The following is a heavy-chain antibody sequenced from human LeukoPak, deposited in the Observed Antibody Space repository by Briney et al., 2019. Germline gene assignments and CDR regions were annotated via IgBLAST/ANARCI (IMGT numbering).Heavy chain of an antibody. Sequence: SETLSLTCTVSGDSISKYYWSWIRQPAGKGLEWIGRIYASGSTNYNPSLKSRVTISVDTSKNQFSLKLSSVTAADTAVYYCARLAAAGENFDYWGQGTLVTVSS. CDR1: GDSISKYY. CDR3: ARLAAAGENFDY. D-gene: IGHD6-13*01. V-gene: IGHV4-4*07. J-gene: IGHJ4*02. CDR2: IYASGST.